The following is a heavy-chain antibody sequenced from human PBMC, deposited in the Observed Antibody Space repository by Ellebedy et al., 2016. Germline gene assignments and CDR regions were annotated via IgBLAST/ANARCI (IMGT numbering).Heavy chain of an antibody. CDR3: ARDQGVVVIPWYYYGVDV. CDR1: GGSISSGDYY. V-gene: IGHV4-30-4*01. D-gene: IGHD3-22*01. Sequence: SETLSLTCTVSGGSISSGDYYWSWIRQPPGKGLEWIGYIYYSGSTYYNPSLKSRVTISVDTSKNQFSLKLSSVTVADTAVYYCARDQGVVVIPWYYYGVDVWGQGTTVTVSS. J-gene: IGHJ6*02. CDR2: IYYSGST.